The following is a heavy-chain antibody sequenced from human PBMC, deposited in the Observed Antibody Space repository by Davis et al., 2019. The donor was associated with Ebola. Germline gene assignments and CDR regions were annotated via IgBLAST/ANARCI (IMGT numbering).Heavy chain of an antibody. V-gene: IGHV3-74*01. Sequence: PGGSLRLSCAVSGFSVSDKYMSWVRQAPGKGLVWLSHINSDGSITSYADSVKGRFTISRDTAKNTLYLQMNSLRAEDTAVYYCARGATMTGYWYFDLWGRGNLVTVSS. J-gene: IGHJ2*01. CDR1: GFSVSDKY. D-gene: IGHD5-12*01. CDR2: INSDGSIT. CDR3: ARGATMTGYWYFDL.